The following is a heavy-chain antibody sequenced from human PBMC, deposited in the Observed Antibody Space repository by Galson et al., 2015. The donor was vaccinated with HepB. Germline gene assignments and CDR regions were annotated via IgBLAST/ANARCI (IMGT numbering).Heavy chain of an antibody. V-gene: IGHV3-30*02. D-gene: IGHD6-13*01. CDR3: AKDLASKNSSSWFFFYYYGMDV. Sequence: SLRLSCAASGFTFSSYGMHWVRQAPGKGLEWVAFIRYDGSNKYYADSVKGRFTISRDNSKNTLYLQMNSLRAEDTAVYYCAKDLASKNSSSWFFFYYYGMDVWGQGTTVTVSS. CDR1: GFTFSSYG. CDR2: IRYDGSNK. J-gene: IGHJ6*02.